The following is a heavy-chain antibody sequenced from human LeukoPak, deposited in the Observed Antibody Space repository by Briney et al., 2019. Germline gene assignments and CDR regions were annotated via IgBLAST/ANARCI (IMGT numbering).Heavy chain of an antibody. CDR3: ARYSSGWYYFDY. CDR1: GFTFSSYG. J-gene: IGHJ4*02. V-gene: IGHV3-33*01. CDR2: IWYDGSNK. Sequence: GGSLRLSCAASGFTFSSYGMHWVRQARGRGLEGVAVIWYDGSNKYYVDSVKGRFTISRDNSKNTLYLQMNSLRAEDTAVYYCARYSSGWYYFDYWGQGTLVTVSS. D-gene: IGHD6-19*01.